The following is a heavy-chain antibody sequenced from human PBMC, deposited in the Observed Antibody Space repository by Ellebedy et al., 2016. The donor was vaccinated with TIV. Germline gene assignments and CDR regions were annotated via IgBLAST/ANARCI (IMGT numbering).Heavy chain of an antibody. Sequence: GESLKISXAASRFTFSSYAMSWVRQAPGKGLEWVSAISGSGGNTYYADSVKGRFTISRDNSKNTLYLQMNTLRAEDTAVYYCARERDSGYSSGWYWFDPWGQGTLVTVSS. CDR2: ISGSGGNT. J-gene: IGHJ5*02. CDR1: RFTFSSYA. V-gene: IGHV3-23*01. D-gene: IGHD6-19*01. CDR3: ARERDSGYSSGWYWFDP.